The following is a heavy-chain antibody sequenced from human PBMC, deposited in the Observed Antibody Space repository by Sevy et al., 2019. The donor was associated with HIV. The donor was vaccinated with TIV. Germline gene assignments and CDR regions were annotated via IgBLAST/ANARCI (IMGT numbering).Heavy chain of an antibody. V-gene: IGHV3-48*01. CDR3: ARGGHSTYDFWSGYPWDYYYGMDV. Sequence: GGSLILSCAASGFTFSSYSMNWVRQAPGKGLEWVSYISSSSSTIYYADSVKGRFTISRDNAKNSLYLQMNSLRAEDTAVYYCARGGHSTYDFWSGYPWDYYYGMDVWGQGTTVTVSS. J-gene: IGHJ6*02. CDR2: ISSSSSTI. D-gene: IGHD3-3*01. CDR1: GFTFSSYS.